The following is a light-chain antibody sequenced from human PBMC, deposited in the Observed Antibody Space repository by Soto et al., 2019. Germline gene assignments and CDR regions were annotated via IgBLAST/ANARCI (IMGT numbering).Light chain of an antibody. CDR2: EVS. CDR3: SSYSISTAYL. Sequence: QSALTQPASVSGSPGESITISCTGTRSDVGGYDYVSWYQLHPCKAPKLMVFEVSNRPSGVSYRFSCSKSGNTASLTISGLQAEDEADHFCSSYSISTAYLFGTGTKLTVL. CDR1: RSDVGGYDY. J-gene: IGLJ1*01. V-gene: IGLV2-14*01.